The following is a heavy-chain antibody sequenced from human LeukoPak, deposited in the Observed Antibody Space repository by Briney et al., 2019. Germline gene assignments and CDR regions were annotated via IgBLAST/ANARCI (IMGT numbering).Heavy chain of an antibody. CDR2: ISYDGSNK. J-gene: IGHJ4*02. CDR1: GFTFSSYG. V-gene: IGHV3-30*19. D-gene: IGHD6-13*01. CDR3: ARDLGMRSSSWYDY. Sequence: PGGSLRLSCAASGFTFSSYGMHWVRQAPGKGLEWVAVISYDGSNKYYADSVKGRFTISRDNSKNTLYLQMNSLRSDDTAVYYCARDLGMRSSSWYDYWGQGTLVTVSS.